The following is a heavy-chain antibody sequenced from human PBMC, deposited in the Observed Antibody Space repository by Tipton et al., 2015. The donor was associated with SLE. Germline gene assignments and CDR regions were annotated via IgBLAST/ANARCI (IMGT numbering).Heavy chain of an antibody. CDR3: ARGSTGIVVVPAAHYYYYYMDV. V-gene: IGHV4-59*08. D-gene: IGHD2-2*01. CDR1: GGSFSGYY. J-gene: IGHJ6*03. CDR2: MYYSGSS. Sequence: TLSLTCAVYGGSFSGYYWSWIRQPPGKGLEWIGYMYYSGSSSYNPSLKSRVTISLDTSKNQFSLKLRSVTAADTAVYYCARGSTGIVVVPAAHYYYYYMDVWGKGTTVTVSS.